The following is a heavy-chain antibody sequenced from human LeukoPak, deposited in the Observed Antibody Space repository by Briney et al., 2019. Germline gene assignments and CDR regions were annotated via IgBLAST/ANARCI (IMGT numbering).Heavy chain of an antibody. Sequence: PGGSLLLSCSASGFSVIGTHMSWVRQAPGKGLEWVSAMYTGGTTYYADSVQGRFTIYRDNSKNTLYLQMNSLRAEDTAVYYCAKDEATSGGGLASWGQGTLVSVSS. D-gene: IGHD3-16*01. CDR2: MYTGGTT. V-gene: IGHV3-53*01. J-gene: IGHJ4*02. CDR3: AKDEATSGGGLAS. CDR1: GFSVIGTH.